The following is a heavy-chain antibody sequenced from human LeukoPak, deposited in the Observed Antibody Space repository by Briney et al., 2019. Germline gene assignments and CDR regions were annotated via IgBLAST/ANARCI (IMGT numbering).Heavy chain of an antibody. CDR2: FYYSGST. Sequence: PSETLSLTCTVSGGSISSYCWSWIRQPPGKGLEWIGYFYYSGSTNYNPSLKSRVTISGDTSKNQFSLKLSSVTAADTAVYYCARGGVVVPAAPFDCWGQGTLVTVSS. D-gene: IGHD2-2*01. V-gene: IGHV4-59*01. CDR3: ARGGVVVPAAPFDC. CDR1: GGSISSYC. J-gene: IGHJ4*02.